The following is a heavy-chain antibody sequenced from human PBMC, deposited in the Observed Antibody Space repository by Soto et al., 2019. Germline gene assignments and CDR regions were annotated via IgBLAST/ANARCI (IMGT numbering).Heavy chain of an antibody. V-gene: IGHV3-33*01. D-gene: IGHD2-15*01. Sequence: QVQLVESGGGVVQPGRSLRLSCAASGFTFSSYGMHWVRQAPGKGLEWVAVIWYDGSNKYYADSVKRRFTISRDNSKYTLYLQMNSLRAEDTAVYYCARDGYCSGGSCYSVPVFDYWGQGTLVTVSS. J-gene: IGHJ4*02. CDR2: IWYDGSNK. CDR3: ARDGYCSGGSCYSVPVFDY. CDR1: GFTFSSYG.